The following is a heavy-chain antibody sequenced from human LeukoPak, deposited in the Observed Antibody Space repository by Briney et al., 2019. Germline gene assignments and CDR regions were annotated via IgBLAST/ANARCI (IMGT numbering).Heavy chain of an antibody. D-gene: IGHD5-24*01. V-gene: IGHV3-74*01. CDR3: GSSEDGYIDY. CDR2: IKTDGSAT. Sequence: GGSLRLSCTASGLTFSRDWIHWVRQARGKGLVCISRIKTDGSATLYADFVEGRFTISIDNAKNTLYLQMSSLRAEDTAVYYCGSSEDGYIDYWSRGTLVTVSS. CDR1: GLTFSRDW. J-gene: IGHJ4*02.